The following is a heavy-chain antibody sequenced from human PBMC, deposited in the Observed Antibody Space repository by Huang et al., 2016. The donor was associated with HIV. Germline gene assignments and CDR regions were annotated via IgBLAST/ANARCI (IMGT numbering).Heavy chain of an antibody. V-gene: IGHV3-74*01. CDR1: GFTFSSYW. D-gene: IGHD1-26*01. CDR3: AREFGIVGATYFYGMDV. CDR2: INSDGSST. Sequence: EVQVVESGGGLVQPGGSLRLSCAASGFTFSSYWMRWVRQAPGKGLVWVLRINSDGSSTYYADSVRGRLTISRENAKNTLYLQMNSLRAEDTAVYYCAREFGIVGATYFYGMDVWGQGTSVTVSS. J-gene: IGHJ6*02.